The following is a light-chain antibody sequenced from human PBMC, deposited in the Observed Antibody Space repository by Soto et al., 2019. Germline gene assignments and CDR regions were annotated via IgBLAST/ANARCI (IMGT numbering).Light chain of an antibody. V-gene: IGKV1-5*01. CDR2: DAS. Sequence: DLQMTQSPSTLSPSIGDRITISCRASQSIGNRLAWYQQKPGTAPKVLIYDASTLESGVPSRFSGSGSGTSFILTISNLQPDDFATYYCQHYGGLWTFGLGTKVDIK. J-gene: IGKJ1*01. CDR3: QHYGGLWT. CDR1: QSIGNR.